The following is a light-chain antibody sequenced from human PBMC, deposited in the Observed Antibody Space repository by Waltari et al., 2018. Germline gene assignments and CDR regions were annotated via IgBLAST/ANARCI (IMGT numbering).Light chain of an antibody. V-gene: IGKV3D-15*01. Sequence: ATLSCRASQSVSSNLAWYQQKPGQAPRLLIYGASTRATGIPARFSGSGSGTEFTLTISSLQSEDFAVYYCQQYNNWPPENTFGQGTKLEIK. CDR3: QQYNNWPPENT. CDR1: QSVSSN. J-gene: IGKJ2*01. CDR2: GAS.